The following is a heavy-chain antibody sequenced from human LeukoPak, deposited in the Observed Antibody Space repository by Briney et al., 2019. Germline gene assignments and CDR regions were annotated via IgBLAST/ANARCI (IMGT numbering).Heavy chain of an antibody. CDR3: ARLYQLGNFDY. D-gene: IGHD7-27*01. CDR2: IYYSGST. Sequence: KPSETLSLTCTVSGGSISSSSYYWGWIRQPPGKGLEWIGSIYYSGSTYYNPSLKSRVTISVDTSKNQFSLKLSSVTAADTAVYYCARLYQLGNFDYWGQGTLVTVSS. J-gene: IGHJ4*02. V-gene: IGHV4-39*01. CDR1: GGSISSSSYY.